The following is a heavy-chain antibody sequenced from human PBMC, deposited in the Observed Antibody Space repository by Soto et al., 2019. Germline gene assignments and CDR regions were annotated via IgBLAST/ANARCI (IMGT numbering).Heavy chain of an antibody. CDR3: ARAPSVRSDGYQGTWYFDL. Sequence: GGSLRLSCAASGFTFSDYYMSWIRQAPGKGLEWVSYISSSSSSYPNYADSVKVRFTISRDNANNSLYLQMNILRAEDTAVYYCARAPSVRSDGYQGTWYFDLVGRGTLLTVSS. J-gene: IGHJ2*01. CDR2: ISSSSSSYP. D-gene: IGHD3-10*02. CDR1: GFTFSDYY. V-gene: IGHV3-11*06.